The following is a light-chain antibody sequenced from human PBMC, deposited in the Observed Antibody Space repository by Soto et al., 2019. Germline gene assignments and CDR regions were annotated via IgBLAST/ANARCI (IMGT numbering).Light chain of an antibody. CDR1: SSDVGSYNL. CDR3: CSYAGSNPHVV. CDR2: EVS. J-gene: IGLJ2*01. Sequence: QSALTQPASVSGSPGQSITISCTGTSSDVGSYNLVSWYQQHPGKAPKLMLYEVSKRPSRVSNRFSGSQSGNTASLTISGLQAEDEADYYCCSYAGSNPHVVFGGGTKVTVL. V-gene: IGLV2-23*02.